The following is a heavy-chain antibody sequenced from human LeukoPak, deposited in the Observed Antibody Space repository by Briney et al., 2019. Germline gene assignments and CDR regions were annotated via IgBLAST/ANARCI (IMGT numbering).Heavy chain of an antibody. CDR3: ARALGSSGYGWFDP. D-gene: IGHD3-22*01. CDR2: IYYSGST. J-gene: IGHJ5*02. CDR1: GGSISSGGYH. Sequence: PSQTLSLTCTVSGGSISSGGYHWSWIRQHPGEGLEWIGNIYYSGSTYYNPSLKSRLTISVDTSKNQFSLKLSSVTAADTAVYYCARALGSSGYGWFDPWGQGTLVTVSS. V-gene: IGHV4-31*03.